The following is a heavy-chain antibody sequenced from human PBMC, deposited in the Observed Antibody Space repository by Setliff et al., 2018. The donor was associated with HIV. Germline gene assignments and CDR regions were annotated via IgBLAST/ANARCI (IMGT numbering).Heavy chain of an antibody. CDR3: ARDQYDSMTGPYHFDC. Sequence: LRLSCAASGFTFSSYTMNWVRQAPGKGLEWVSSISSSSTYIYYADSVKGRFTISRDNAKNSLYLQMNSLRAEDTAVYYCARDQYDSMTGPYHFDCWGQGTLVTVAS. CDR1: GFTFSSYT. V-gene: IGHV3-21*01. J-gene: IGHJ4*02. CDR2: ISSSSTYI. D-gene: IGHD3-9*01.